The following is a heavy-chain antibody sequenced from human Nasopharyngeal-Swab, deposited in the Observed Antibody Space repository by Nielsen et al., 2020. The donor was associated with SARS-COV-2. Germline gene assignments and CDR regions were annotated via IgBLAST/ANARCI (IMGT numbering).Heavy chain of an antibody. V-gene: IGHV1-58*02. CDR1: RFTLTTSA. J-gene: IGHJ4*02. CDR3: AREDTAMVTFNYFDY. CDR2: IVVGSGNT. Sequence: SVKVSCKASRFTLTTSAMQWVRQARGQRLEWIGWIVVGSGNTNYAQKFQERVTITRDMSTSTAYMELSGLRSEDTAVYYCAREDTAMVTFNYFDYWGQGTLVTVSS. D-gene: IGHD5-18*01.